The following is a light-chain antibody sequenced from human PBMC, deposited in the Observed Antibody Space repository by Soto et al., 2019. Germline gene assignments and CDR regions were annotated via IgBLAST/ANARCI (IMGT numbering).Light chain of an antibody. CDR1: QTVSVN. J-gene: IGKJ3*01. V-gene: IGKV3-15*01. CDR3: QQYNDWPPFT. Sequence: EIVMTQSPATLSVSPGERATLSCRASQTVSVNLAWYQQKPGQAPRLLIYGASTRATGVPARFSGSGSGTEFTLTISSLQSEDFSVYYFQQYNDWPPFTFGPGTRVEIK. CDR2: GAS.